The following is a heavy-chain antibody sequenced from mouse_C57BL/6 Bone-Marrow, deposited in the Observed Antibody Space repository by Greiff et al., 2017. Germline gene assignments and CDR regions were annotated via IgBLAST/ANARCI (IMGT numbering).Heavy chain of an antibody. CDR2: IYPGSGST. V-gene: IGHV1-55*01. CDR1: GYTFTSYW. CDR3: ARWYYDSTLDY. J-gene: IGHJ2*01. Sequence: QVQLQQPGAELVKPGASVKMSCKASGYTFTSYWITWVKQRPGQGLEWIGDIYPGSGSTNYNEKFKSKATLTVDTSSSTAYMQLSSLTYEDSAVYYCARWYYDSTLDYWGQGTTLTVSS. D-gene: IGHD1-1*01.